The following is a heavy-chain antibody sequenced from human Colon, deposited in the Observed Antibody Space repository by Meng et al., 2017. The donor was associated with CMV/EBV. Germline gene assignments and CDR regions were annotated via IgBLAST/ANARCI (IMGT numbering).Heavy chain of an antibody. CDR3: ARAGRRNFPHIFDS. V-gene: IGHV3-66*01. D-gene: IGHD3-10*01. CDR1: GFTVSTSY. CDR2: IYDDDST. Sequence: GQLVGAGGGLVQTGGSLSLSCAASGFTVSTSYMSWVRQAPGKGLEWVSIIYDDDSTYYADSVYDRFTISRDISKNTVYLQVNSLRAEDTAVYYCARAGRRNFPHIFDSWGQGTLVTVSS. J-gene: IGHJ4*02.